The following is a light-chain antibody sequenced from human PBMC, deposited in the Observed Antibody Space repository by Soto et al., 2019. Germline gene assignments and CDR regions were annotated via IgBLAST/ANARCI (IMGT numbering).Light chain of an antibody. CDR2: WAS. CDR1: QSVLYSSNNKNY. CDR3: HQYYSLPFT. Sequence: DIVMTQSPDSLAVSLGERATINCKSSQSVLYSSNNKNYLAWYQQKPRQPPKLLIYWASTRESGVPDRFSGSGSATDFTLTISSLQAEEVAVYYCHQYYSLPFTFGPGTKVDIK. V-gene: IGKV4-1*01. J-gene: IGKJ3*01.